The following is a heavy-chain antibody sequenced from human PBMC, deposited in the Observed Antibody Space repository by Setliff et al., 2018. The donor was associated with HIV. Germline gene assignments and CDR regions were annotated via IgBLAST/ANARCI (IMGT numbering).Heavy chain of an antibody. D-gene: IGHD1-26*01. CDR1: GYTFTDYF. CDR2: IIPMFGTL. V-gene: IGHV1-69*05. J-gene: IGHJ3*02. Sequence: SVKVSCKSSGYTFTDYFIHWVRQAPGQGLEWMGGIIPMFGTLNFAQRFQGRVTITTDESTSTAYMELNSLRSEDTAVYYCARGHSHGYGYSGSYGPFDIWGQGTMVTVSS. CDR3: ARGHSHGYGYSGSYGPFDI.